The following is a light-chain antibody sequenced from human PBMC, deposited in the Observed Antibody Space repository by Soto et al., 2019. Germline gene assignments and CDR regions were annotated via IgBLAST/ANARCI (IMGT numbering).Light chain of an antibody. CDR2: KVS. J-gene: IGKJ1*01. CDR3: LQFNTFPWT. Sequence: DIEMSQSPSSLSASVGDRVTITCRASQSLNRWLAWYQQQPGKGPKFLINKVSNLESGVPSRISGSGSGTEFTLTISSLQPDDFATYYCLQFNTFPWTFGQGTKVDIK. CDR1: QSLNRW. V-gene: IGKV1-5*03.